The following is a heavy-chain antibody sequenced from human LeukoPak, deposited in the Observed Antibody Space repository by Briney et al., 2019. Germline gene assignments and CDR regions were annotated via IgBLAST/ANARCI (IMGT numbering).Heavy chain of an antibody. D-gene: IGHD1-26*01. CDR3: ARDFGYSND. CDR1: GFTFNSDW. V-gene: IGHV3-74*01. Sequence: GGSLRLSCAASGFTFNSDWMHWVRQAPGKRLVWVSRIKSDGSSTSYADSVKGRFSISRDNAKNTLYLQMNSLRAEDTAVYYCARDFGYSNDWGQGTLVTVSS. J-gene: IGHJ4*02. CDR2: IKSDGSST.